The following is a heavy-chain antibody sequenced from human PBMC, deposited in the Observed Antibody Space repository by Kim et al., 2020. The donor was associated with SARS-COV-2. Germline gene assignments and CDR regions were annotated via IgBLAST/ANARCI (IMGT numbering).Heavy chain of an antibody. CDR1: GGSISSGSYY. Sequence: SETLSLTCTVSGGSISSGSYYRSWLRQPAGKGLEWIGRIYTSGSTKYNPSLKSRGTISVDTTKNHFSLMLSSVTSADTTVYYCAREWGGNGHYSRNYYYYCGIDVRGQRDTVSVSS. CDR3: AREWGGNGHYSRNYYYYCGIDV. J-gene: IGHJ6*02. V-gene: IGHV4-61*02. CDR2: IYTSGST. D-gene: IGHD3-16*01.